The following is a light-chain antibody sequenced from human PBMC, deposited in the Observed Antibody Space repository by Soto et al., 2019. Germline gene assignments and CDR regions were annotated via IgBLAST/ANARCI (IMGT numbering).Light chain of an antibody. CDR2: EVT. Sequence: QSALTQPASVSGSPGQSITISCTRTSSDVGSFNFVSWYQQHPGKAPKVMIYEVTKRPSGVSDRFSGSKSGNTASLTISGLQAEDEADYYCCSDAGRSTYVFGTGTKLNVL. CDR1: SSDVGSFNF. CDR3: CSDAGRSTYV. J-gene: IGLJ1*01. V-gene: IGLV2-23*02.